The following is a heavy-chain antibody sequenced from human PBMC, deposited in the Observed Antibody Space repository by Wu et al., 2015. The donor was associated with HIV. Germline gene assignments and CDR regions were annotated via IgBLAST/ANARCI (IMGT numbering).Heavy chain of an antibody. CDR2: IIPIFGTA. J-gene: IGHJ3*02. CDR1: GGTFSSYA. V-gene: IGHV1-69*13. CDR3: ARDRSKPELTGYDAFDI. D-gene: IGHD7-27*01. Sequence: QVQLVQSGGEVRKPGSSVKVSCKASGGTFSSYAISWVRQAPGQGLEWMGRIIPIFGTANYAQKFQGRVTITADESTSTAYMELSSLRSEDTAVYYCARDRSKPELTGYDAFDIWGQGTMVTVSS.